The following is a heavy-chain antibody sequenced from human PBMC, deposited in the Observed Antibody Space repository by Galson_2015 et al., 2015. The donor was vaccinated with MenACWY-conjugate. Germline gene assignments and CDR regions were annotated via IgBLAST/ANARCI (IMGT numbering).Heavy chain of an antibody. Sequence: KGLEWIATMFDGGSTHSHPSLRSRVTISVDTSKKQFSLNLSSVTAADTAVYYCAGGTSIAAFIDYWGQGTLVTVSS. CDR3: AGGTSIAAFIDY. D-gene: IGHD6-13*01. CDR2: MFDGGST. V-gene: IGHV4-39*02. J-gene: IGHJ4*02.